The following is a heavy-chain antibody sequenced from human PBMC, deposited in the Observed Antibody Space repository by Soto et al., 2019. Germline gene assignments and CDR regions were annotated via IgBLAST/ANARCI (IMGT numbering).Heavy chain of an antibody. V-gene: IGHV3-48*03. J-gene: IGHJ4*02. D-gene: IGHD3-10*01. CDR3: VYGYYFDY. CDR1: GFTFSSYE. CDR2: ISSSGSSI. Sequence: PGGSLRLSCAASGFTFSSYEMNWVRQAPGKGLEWVSYISSSGSSIYYADPVKGRFTISRDNAKNSLYLQMNSLRAEDTAVYYCVYGYYFDYWGQGTLVTVSS.